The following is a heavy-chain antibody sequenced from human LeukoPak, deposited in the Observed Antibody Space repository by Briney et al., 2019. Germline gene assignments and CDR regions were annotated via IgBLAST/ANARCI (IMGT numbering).Heavy chain of an antibody. CDR3: ARDLRGYSYGPDY. J-gene: IGHJ4*02. Sequence: ASVKVSCKASGYTFTGYYMHWVRQAPGQGLEWMGWVNPSGGSTSYAQKFQGRVTMTRDMSTSTVYMELSSLRSEDTAVYYCARDLRGYSYGPDYWGQGTLVTVSS. D-gene: IGHD5-18*01. V-gene: IGHV1-46*01. CDR2: VNPSGGST. CDR1: GYTFTGYY.